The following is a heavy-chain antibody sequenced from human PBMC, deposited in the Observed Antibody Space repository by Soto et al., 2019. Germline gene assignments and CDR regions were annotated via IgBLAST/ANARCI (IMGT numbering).Heavy chain of an antibody. V-gene: IGHV3-23*01. CDR2: ISGSGGST. CDR3: AQEYGDSSAWYLACFHY. Sequence: PGGSLRLSCAASGFTFSSYAMSWVRQAPGKGLEWVSAISGSGGSTYYADSVKGRFTISRDNSKNTLYLQMNSLRAEDAAGYYYAQEYGDSSAWYLACFHYWAKATLITVSS. J-gene: IGHJ4*02. CDR1: GFTFSSYA. D-gene: IGHD6-19*01.